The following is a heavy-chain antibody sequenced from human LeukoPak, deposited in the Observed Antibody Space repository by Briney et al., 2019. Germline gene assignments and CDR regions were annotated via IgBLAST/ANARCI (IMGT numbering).Heavy chain of an antibody. CDR2: INPSGGST. J-gene: IGHJ6*02. CDR1: GYTFTSYY. V-gene: IGHV1-46*01. CDR3: ARDIAASHFYYYYGMDV. D-gene: IGHD6-13*01. Sequence: GASVKVSCKASGYTFTSYYMHWVRQAPGQGLEWMGIINPSGGSTSYAQKFQGRVTMTRDMSTSTVYMELSSLRSEDTAVFYCARDIAASHFYYYYGMDVWGQGTTVTVSS.